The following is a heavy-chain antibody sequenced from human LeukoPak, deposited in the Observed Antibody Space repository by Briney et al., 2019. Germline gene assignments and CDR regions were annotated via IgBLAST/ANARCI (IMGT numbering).Heavy chain of an antibody. J-gene: IGHJ4*02. CDR2: IYYSGST. CDR3: ARTEQQLVFDY. V-gene: IGHV4-30-4*01. D-gene: IGHD6-13*01. Sequence: SETLSLTCTVSGGSISSGDYYWSWIRQPPGKGLEWIGYIYYSGSTYYNPSLKSRVTISVDTSKNQFSLKLSSVTAADTAVYYCARTEQQLVFDYWGQGTLVTVSS. CDR1: GGSISSGDYY.